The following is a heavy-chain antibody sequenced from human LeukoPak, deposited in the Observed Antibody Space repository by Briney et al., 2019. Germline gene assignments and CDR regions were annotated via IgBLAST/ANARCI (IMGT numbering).Heavy chain of an antibody. CDR3: AKGDYYDSSAYPDY. J-gene: IGHJ4*02. V-gene: IGHV3-23*01. D-gene: IGHD3-22*01. CDR2: LSGSGGST. CDR1: GFIFSTYA. Sequence: GGSLRLSCAASGFIFSTYAMSWVRQAPGKGLEWVSALSGSGGSTHYADSVKGRFTISRDSSRNTVYLQMNSLRAEDTAVYYCAKGDYYDSSAYPDYWGQGTLVTVSS.